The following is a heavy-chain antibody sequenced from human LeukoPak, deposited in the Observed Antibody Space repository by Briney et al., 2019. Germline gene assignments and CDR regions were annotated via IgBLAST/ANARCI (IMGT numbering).Heavy chain of an antibody. CDR1: GASISSGGYY. V-gene: IGHV4-31*03. J-gene: IGHJ4*02. CDR3: ASGLELDY. Sequence: PSETLSLTCNVSGASISSGGYYWSWSRQHPGKGLEWIGYIYYSGSTYYNPSLKSRVTISVDISKNQFSLRLSSVSAEDTAVYYCASGLELDYWGQGTLVTVSS. CDR2: IYYSGST.